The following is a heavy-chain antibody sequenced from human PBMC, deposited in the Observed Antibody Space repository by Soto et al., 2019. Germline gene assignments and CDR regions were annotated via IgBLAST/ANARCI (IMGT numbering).Heavy chain of an antibody. Sequence: QVHLVQSGVEVKTPGASVRVSCQASGYTFFTYDISWVRQAPGQGLEWMGWISTYSGDTKYAQKVQGRVTMTTDTPTTTTYLDMRSLRSDDTDVYYCASHHDPTTSENWFDPCGQGTLVTASS. CDR3: ASHHDPTTSENWFDP. CDR2: ISTYSGDT. J-gene: IGHJ5*02. D-gene: IGHD5-12*01. V-gene: IGHV1-18*01. CDR1: GYTFFTYD.